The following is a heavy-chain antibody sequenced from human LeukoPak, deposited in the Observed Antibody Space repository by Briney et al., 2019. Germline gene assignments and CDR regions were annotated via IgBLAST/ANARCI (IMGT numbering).Heavy chain of an antibody. CDR3: AKSSAPLVPYLHLYFDL. D-gene: IGHD2/OR15-2a*01. CDR1: GFTFIAYG. CDR2: ICGGGGFT. J-gene: IGHJ2*01. Sequence: PGGSLRLSCAASGFTFIAYGMTWVRQAPGKGLEWVSLICGGGGFTYYADSVKGRLTISRDNSENTLYLQMYSLQAEDSAIYSGAKSSAPLVPYLHLYFDLWGRGTLVTIS. V-gene: IGHV3-23*01.